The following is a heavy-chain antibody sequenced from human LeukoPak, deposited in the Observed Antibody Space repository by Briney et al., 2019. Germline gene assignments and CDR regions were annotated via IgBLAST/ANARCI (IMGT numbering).Heavy chain of an antibody. CDR1: GFTFSTYG. CDR3: ARPAYTAAYDL. D-gene: IGHD3-16*01. CDR2: MKGDGSEK. Sequence: GGSLRLSCVVSGFTFSTYGMTWVCKAPGKGQEWVANMKGDGSEKHYVDSVKRRFTISRDNAKSSLYLQMNSLRAEDSAVYYCARPAYTAAYDLWGQGQWSLSLQ. V-gene: IGHV3-7*01. J-gene: IGHJ3*01.